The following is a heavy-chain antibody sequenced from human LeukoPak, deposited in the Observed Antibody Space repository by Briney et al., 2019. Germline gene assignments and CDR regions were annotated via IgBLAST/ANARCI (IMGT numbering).Heavy chain of an antibody. Sequence: SETLSLTCTVSGGSVSNRHYYWAWIRRSPGKGLEWIGNVYYDGSTHFSPSLESRLTISVDTSMTHFSLKLRSVTAADTAVYYCASERWSYRSYYDFWGQGVLVTVSS. CDR3: ASERWSYRSYYDF. J-gene: IGHJ4*02. CDR1: GGSVSNRHYY. V-gene: IGHV4-39*07. D-gene: IGHD1-26*01. CDR2: VYYDGST.